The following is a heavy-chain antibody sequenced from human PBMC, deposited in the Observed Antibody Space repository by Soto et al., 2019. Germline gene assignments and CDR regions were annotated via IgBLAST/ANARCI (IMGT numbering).Heavy chain of an antibody. J-gene: IGHJ4*02. Sequence: GGSLRLSCAASGFTFSSYAMSWVRQAPGKGLEWVAKIQQDGSEKYYGDSVKGRFAISRDNAENSLFLQMNSLRAEDTAMYYCAREGPYYEVDYWGQGTPVTVSS. D-gene: IGHD3-16*01. CDR2: IQQDGSEK. CDR1: GFTFSSYA. CDR3: AREGPYYEVDY. V-gene: IGHV3-7*01.